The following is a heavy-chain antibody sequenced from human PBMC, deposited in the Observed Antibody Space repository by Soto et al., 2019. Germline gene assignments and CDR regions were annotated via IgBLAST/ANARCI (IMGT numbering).Heavy chain of an antibody. D-gene: IGHD6-19*01. Sequence: QVQLVESGGGVVQPGRSLTLSCAASGFTFSNYGMHWARQAPGKGLEWVAVVSYDGSNKYYADSVKGRFTISRDNSRSTLSLQMDSLRAEDTAVYYCAKRVGGSSGWYSWDYWGQGTLVTVSS. J-gene: IGHJ4*02. CDR1: GFTFSNYG. CDR2: VSYDGSNK. CDR3: AKRVGGSSGWYSWDY. V-gene: IGHV3-30*18.